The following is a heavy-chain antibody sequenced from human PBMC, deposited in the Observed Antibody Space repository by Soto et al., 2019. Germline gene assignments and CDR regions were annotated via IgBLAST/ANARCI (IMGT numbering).Heavy chain of an antibody. J-gene: IGHJ5*01. D-gene: IGHD6-25*01. Sequence: QVQLQQWGAGLLKPSETLSLTCAVSGGTLSPYYWAWVRQPPGKELEWIGEINQYGTARYSPSLRCRGTMSVDRAYNKGPLRLDSVTAADTALYFCARAPGVHTAALKRVYHNWLDSWGQGTLVTVSS. V-gene: IGHV4-34*02. CDR3: ARAPGVHTAALKRVYHNWLDS. CDR1: GGTLSPYY. CDR2: INQYGTA.